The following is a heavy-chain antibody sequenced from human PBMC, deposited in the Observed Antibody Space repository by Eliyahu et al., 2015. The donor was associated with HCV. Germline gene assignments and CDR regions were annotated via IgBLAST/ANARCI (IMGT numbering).Heavy chain of an antibody. V-gene: IGHV2-70*15. D-gene: IGHD3-22*01. CDR1: GFSLSTSGMC. Sequence: QVTLRESGPALVKPTQTLTLTCTFSGFSLSTSGMCVSWIRQPPGKALEWLARIDWDDDKYYSTSLKTRLTISKDTSKNQVVLTMTNMDPVDTATYYCARSRPYYDSSGYKYYFDYWGQGTLVTVSS. CDR3: ARSRPYYDSSGYKYYFDY. CDR2: IDWDDDK. J-gene: IGHJ4*02.